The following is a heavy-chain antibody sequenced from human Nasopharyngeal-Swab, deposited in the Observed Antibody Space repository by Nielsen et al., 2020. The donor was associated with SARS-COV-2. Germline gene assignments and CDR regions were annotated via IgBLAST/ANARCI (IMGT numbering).Heavy chain of an antibody. V-gene: IGHV3-9*01. J-gene: IGHJ4*02. Sequence: SLKISCAASGFTFDDYAMHWVRQAPGKGLEWVSGISWNSGSTGYADSVKGRFTISRDNAKNSLSLQMSSLRDEDTAVYYCARHYDSSGYYLTYFDYWGQGTLVTVSS. CDR1: GFTFDDYA. CDR2: ISWNSGST. D-gene: IGHD3-22*01. CDR3: ARHYDSSGYYLTYFDY.